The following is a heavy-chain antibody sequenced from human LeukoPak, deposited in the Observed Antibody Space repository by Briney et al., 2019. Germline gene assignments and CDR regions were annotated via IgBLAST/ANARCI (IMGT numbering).Heavy chain of an antibody. CDR3: ARASYYDSSGYLGDY. J-gene: IGHJ4*02. D-gene: IGHD3-22*01. CDR1: GYTFTSYG. CDR2: ISAYNGNT. Sequence: ASVKVSCKASGYTFTSYGISWVRQAPGQGLEWMGWISAYNGNTNYAQKLQGRVTMTTDTSTSTAYMELRSLRSDDTAVYYCARASYYDSSGYLGDYWGQGTLVTVSS. V-gene: IGHV1-18*01.